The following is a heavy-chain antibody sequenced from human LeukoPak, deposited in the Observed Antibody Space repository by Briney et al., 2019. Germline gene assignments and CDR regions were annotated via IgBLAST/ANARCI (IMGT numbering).Heavy chain of an antibody. Sequence: ASVKVSCKASDYTFTSYGISWVRQAPGQGLEWMGWISAYNGNTNYAQKLQGRVTMTTDTSTSTAYMELRSLRSDDTAVYYCARESVSYYYYYGMDVWGQGTTVTVSS. CDR2: ISAYNGNT. CDR3: ARESVSYYYYYGMDV. J-gene: IGHJ6*02. CDR1: DYTFTSYG. V-gene: IGHV1-18*01.